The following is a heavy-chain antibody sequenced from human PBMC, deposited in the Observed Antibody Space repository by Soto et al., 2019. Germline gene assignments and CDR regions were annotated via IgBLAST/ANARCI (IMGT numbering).Heavy chain of an antibody. CDR1: GFSLSTSGVG. Sequence: QITLKESGPTLVKPAQTLTLTCTFSGFSLSTSGVGVGWIRQPPGKALEWLALIYWDDDKRYSPSLKSRLTITKDTSKNQVVLTMTNMDPVDTATYYCAHRPSYCSGGSCYSGFDYWGQGTLVTVSS. D-gene: IGHD2-15*01. CDR2: IYWDDDK. CDR3: AHRPSYCSGGSCYSGFDY. J-gene: IGHJ4*02. V-gene: IGHV2-5*02.